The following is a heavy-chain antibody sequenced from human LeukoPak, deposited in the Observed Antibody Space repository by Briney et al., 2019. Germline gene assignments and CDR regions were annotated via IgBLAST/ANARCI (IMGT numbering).Heavy chain of an antibody. D-gene: IGHD3-22*01. Sequence: TSETLSLTCTVSGVSVSSYYWSWIRQPPGKGLEWIGEINHSGSTNYNPSLKSRVTISVDTSKNQFSLKLSSVTAADTAVYYCARLAYDSSGYSFDYWGQGTLVTVSS. CDR3: ARLAYDSSGYSFDY. V-gene: IGHV4-34*01. J-gene: IGHJ4*02. CDR1: GVSVSSYY. CDR2: INHSGST.